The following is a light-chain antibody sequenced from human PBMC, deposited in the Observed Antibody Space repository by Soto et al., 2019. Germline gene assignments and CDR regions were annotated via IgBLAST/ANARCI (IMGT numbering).Light chain of an antibody. CDR1: QAISSW. J-gene: IGKJ2*01. CDR2: GAS. V-gene: IGKV1-12*01. CDR3: QQANSFPYT. Sequence: DIQMTQSPSSVSASGGDRVTITCRASQAISSWLAWYQQKPGKAPKLLIYGASTLQSGVPSRFSGSGSGTEFTLTISSLQPEDFATHYCQQANSFPYTFGQGTKLEIK.